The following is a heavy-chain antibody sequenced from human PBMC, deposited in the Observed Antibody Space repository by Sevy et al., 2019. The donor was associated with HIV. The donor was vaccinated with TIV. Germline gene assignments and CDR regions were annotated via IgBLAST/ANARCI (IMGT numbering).Heavy chain of an antibody. CDR2: IYYSGRT. CDR1: GGSISSYY. CDR3: ARRRGGLIADYYMDV. J-gene: IGHJ6*03. D-gene: IGHD3-16*01. Sequence: SETLSLTCTVSGGSISSYYWSWIRQPPGNGLEWIGYIYYSGRTNYNPSLKSRVTISVDTSKNQFSLKLSSVTAADTAVYYCARRRGGLIADYYMDVLGKGTTVTVSS. V-gene: IGHV4-59*01.